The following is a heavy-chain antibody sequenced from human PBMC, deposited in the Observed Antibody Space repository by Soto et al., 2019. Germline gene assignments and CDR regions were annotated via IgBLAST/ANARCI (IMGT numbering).Heavy chain of an antibody. CDR3: ARDQSIVVVVADDWYFDL. CDR2: IIPILGIA. CDR1: GGTFSSYT. J-gene: IGHJ2*01. Sequence: QVQLVQSGAEVKKPGSSVKVSCKASGGTFSSYTISWVRQAPGQGLEWMGRIIPILGIANHAQKFQGRVTITADKSTSTAYMELSSLRSEDTAVYYCARDQSIVVVVADDWYFDLWGRGTLVTVSS. V-gene: IGHV1-69*08. D-gene: IGHD2-15*01.